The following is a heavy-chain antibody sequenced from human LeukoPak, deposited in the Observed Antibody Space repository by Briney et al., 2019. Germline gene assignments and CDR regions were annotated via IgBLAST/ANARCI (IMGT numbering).Heavy chain of an antibody. V-gene: IGHV4-4*07. D-gene: IGHD1-1*01. CDR2: IYTSGST. CDR3: AIERRIPGIDAFDI. J-gene: IGHJ3*02. CDR1: GGSISSYY. Sequence: SETLSLTCTVSGGSISSYYWSWIRQPAGKGLEWIGRIYTSGSTNYNPSLKSRVTMSVDTSKNQFSLKLSSVTAADTAVYYCAIERRIPGIDAFDIWGQGTMVTVSS.